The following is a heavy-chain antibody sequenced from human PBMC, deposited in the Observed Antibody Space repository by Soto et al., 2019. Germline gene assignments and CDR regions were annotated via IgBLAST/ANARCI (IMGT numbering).Heavy chain of an antibody. J-gene: IGHJ6*02. Sequence: SEMQSHTCPVSGVYISSYYGSWIRPPAGKGLEWIGRIYTSGSTNYNPSLKSRVTMSVDTSKNQFSLKLSSVTAADTAVYYCAAEWGAPGDYYYGMDVWGQGTTVTGS. D-gene: IGHD1-26*01. CDR1: GVYISSYY. CDR2: IYTSGST. CDR3: AAEWGAPGDYYYGMDV. V-gene: IGHV4-4*07.